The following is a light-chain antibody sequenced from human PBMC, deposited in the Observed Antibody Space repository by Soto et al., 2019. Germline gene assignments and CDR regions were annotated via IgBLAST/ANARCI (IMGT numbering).Light chain of an antibody. Sequence: QSALTQPASVSGSPGQSITISCIGTSSDVGGYNYVSWYQQHPGKVPKLMIFEVNNRPSGVSDRFSGSKSADTASLTISGLQAEDEADYYCSSYTSSGTQVFGGGTKLTVL. V-gene: IGLV2-14*01. CDR3: SSYTSSGTQV. J-gene: IGLJ3*02. CDR2: EVN. CDR1: SSDVGGYNY.